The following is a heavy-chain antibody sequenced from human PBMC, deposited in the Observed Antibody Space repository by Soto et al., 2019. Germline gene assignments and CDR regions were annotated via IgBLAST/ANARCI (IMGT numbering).Heavy chain of an antibody. J-gene: IGHJ4*02. V-gene: IGHV4-39*01. CDR3: VSPEGYYDSSGYTLDY. D-gene: IGHD3-22*01. CDR2: MFYSGNT. Sequence: SETLSLTCTVSGDSISSSTYYWGWIRQPPGKGLEWIGSMFYSGNTYYNPSLKSRVILSIDTSKNQFSLKLNSVTAADTAVYYCVSPEGYYDSSGYTLDYWGQGTLVTSPQ. CDR1: GDSISSSTYY.